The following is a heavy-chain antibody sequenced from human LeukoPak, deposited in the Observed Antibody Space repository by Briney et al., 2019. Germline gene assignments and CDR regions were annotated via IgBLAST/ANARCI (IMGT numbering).Heavy chain of an antibody. D-gene: IGHD3-3*01. J-gene: IGHJ4*02. CDR1: GYTFTSYG. V-gene: IGHV1-18*01. CDR2: ISAYNGNT. CDR3: ARDGSITIFGVVISPLDY. Sequence: ASVKVSCKASGYTFTSYGISWARQAPGQGLEWMGWISAYNGNTNYAQKLQGRVTMTTDTSTSTAYMELRSLRSDDTAVYYCARDGSITIFGVVISPLDYWGQGTLVTVSS.